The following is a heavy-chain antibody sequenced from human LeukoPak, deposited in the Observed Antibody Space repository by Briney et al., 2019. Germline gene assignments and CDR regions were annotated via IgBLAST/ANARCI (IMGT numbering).Heavy chain of an antibody. D-gene: IGHD5/OR15-5a*01. Sequence: SETLSLTCTVSDGSISSYYWSWIRQPPGKRLEWIGYIYYSGSTNYNPSLKSRVIISIDTSKNQFSLKLSSVTAADTAVYYCARGSTISRSYYFDSWGQGTLVTVSS. J-gene: IGHJ4*02. CDR1: DGSISSYY. CDR2: IYYSGST. V-gene: IGHV4-59*01. CDR3: ARGSTISRSYYFDS.